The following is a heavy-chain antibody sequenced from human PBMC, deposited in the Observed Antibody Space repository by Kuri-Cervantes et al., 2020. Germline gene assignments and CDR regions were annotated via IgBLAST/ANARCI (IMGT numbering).Heavy chain of an antibody. CDR2: ISAYNGNT. CDR3: ARWGDAYYYGSGSGFDY. Sequence: ASVKVSCKASGYTLTSYGISWVRQAPGQGPEWMGWISAYNGNTNYAQKLQGRVTMTTDTSASTAYMELRSLRSDDTAVYYCARWGDAYYYGSGSGFDYWGQGTLVTVSS. J-gene: IGHJ4*02. D-gene: IGHD3-10*01. CDR1: GYTLTSYG. V-gene: IGHV1-18*01.